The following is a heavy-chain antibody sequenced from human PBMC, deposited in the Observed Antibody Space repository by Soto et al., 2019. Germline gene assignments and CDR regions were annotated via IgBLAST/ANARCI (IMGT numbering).Heavy chain of an antibody. CDR1: GYRVTEHW. CDR2: IYPGDSDV. D-gene: IGHD6-6*01. J-gene: IGHJ4*02. CDR3: ATRHSSPSYDF. V-gene: IGHV5-51*01. Sequence: XESLTISCKGSGYRVTEHWIGLVRQMPGKGLEWMGVIYPGDSDVRITPSFQGQVTISVDKSINTAYLQWSSLKASDTAFYSCATRHSSPSYDFWGQGTLVTVSS.